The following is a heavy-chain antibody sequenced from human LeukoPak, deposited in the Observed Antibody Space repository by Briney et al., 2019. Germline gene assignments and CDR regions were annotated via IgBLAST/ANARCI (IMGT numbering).Heavy chain of an antibody. Sequence: SETLSLTCTVSGDSTYNSIYYWGWVRQPPGKGLEWIGSIDYSGSTYYNPSLKSRATISIDTSKTQFSLKLSSVTAANTAVYYCARVITMIVVPKDWYFDLWGRGTLVTVSS. V-gene: IGHV4-39*07. D-gene: IGHD3-22*01. CDR2: IDYSGST. CDR3: ARVITMIVVPKDWYFDL. CDR1: GDSTYNSIYY. J-gene: IGHJ2*01.